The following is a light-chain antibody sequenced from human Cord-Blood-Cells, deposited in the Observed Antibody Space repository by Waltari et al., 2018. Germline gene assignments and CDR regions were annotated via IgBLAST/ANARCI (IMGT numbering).Light chain of an antibody. V-gene: IGLV2-23*01. CDR1: SSDVGCYNL. CDR2: EGS. Sequence: SALTQPASVSGSTGQSITISCTGTSSDVGCYNLVSWYQQHPGKAPKLMIYEGSKWPSGVSNRFSGSKSGNTASLTISGLRAEDEADYYCCSYAGSSTVVFGGGTKLTFL. J-gene: IGLJ2*01. CDR3: CSYAGSSTVV.